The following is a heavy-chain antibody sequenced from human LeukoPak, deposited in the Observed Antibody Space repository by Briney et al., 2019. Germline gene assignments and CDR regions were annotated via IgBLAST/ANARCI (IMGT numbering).Heavy chain of an antibody. Sequence: LETLSLTCTVSGGSISSYYWSWIRQPPGKGLEWIGYIYHRGSANYNPSLKSRVAVSLGTSKNQFSLKLSSVTAADTAMYYCARGSGYYTSGSYLGYWGQGTLVTVSS. V-gene: IGHV4-59*01. J-gene: IGHJ4*02. CDR1: GGSISSYY. D-gene: IGHD3-10*01. CDR3: ARGSGYYTSGSYLGY. CDR2: IYHRGSA.